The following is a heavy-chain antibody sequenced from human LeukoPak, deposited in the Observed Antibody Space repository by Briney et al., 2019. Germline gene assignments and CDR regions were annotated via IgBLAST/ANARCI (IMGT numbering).Heavy chain of an antibody. V-gene: IGHV3-53*04. CDR3: LRRGPGNPPR. CDR1: GCGDSSND. Sequence: PGWSLRLTCPASGCGDSSNDMSWVRPAPGKGLDWVSLIYAGGSSGAYYADSVRGRFNGSRHDSKNTVDLQMNRPKVDDTAVDFRLRRGPGNPPRWGQGTLSTVSP. D-gene: IGHD1-14*01. J-gene: IGHJ4*02. CDR2: IYAGGSSGA.